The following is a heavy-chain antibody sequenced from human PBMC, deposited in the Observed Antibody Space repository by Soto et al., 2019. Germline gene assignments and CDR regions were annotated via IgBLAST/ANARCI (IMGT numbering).Heavy chain of an antibody. V-gene: IGHV3-33*01. CDR3: ARDPGITGTTLTYYFDD. D-gene: IGHD1-7*01. CDR2: IWYDGSNK. Sequence: GGSLRLSCAASGFTFSSYGMHWVRQAPGKGLKWVAVIWYDGSNKYYADSVKGRFTISRDNSKNTLYLQMNSLRAEDTAVYYCARDPGITGTTLTYYFDDWGQGTLVTVSS. CDR1: GFTFSSYG. J-gene: IGHJ4*02.